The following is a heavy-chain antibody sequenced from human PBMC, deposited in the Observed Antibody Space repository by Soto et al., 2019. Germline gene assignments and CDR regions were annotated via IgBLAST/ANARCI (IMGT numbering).Heavy chain of an antibody. J-gene: IGHJ4*02. V-gene: IGHV3-74*01. Sequence: GVTLRLSCAASGFTFSTYRMHWVRQAPGKGLVWVSRSNSDGRSTDHEDSVKGRFTISRDNAKNTLYLQMNSLRVEDTAVYYCARETSSWSLDYWGQGMLVTVSS. CDR1: GFTFSTYR. CDR3: ARETSSWSLDY. CDR2: SNSDGRST. D-gene: IGHD6-13*01.